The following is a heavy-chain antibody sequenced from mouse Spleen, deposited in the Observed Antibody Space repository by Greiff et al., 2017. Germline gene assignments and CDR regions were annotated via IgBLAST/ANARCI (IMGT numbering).Heavy chain of an antibody. CDR2: IYPRSGNT. J-gene: IGHJ1*01. CDR3: ARGGTWYFDV. V-gene: IGHV1-81*01. CDR1: GYTFTSYG. D-gene: IGHD4-1*01. Sequence: VQLQQSGAELARPGASVKLSCKASGYTFTSYGISWVKQRTGQGLEWIGEIYPRSGNTYYNEKFKGKATLTADKSSSTAYMQFSSLTSEDSAIYYCARGGTWYFDVWGAGTSVTVSS.